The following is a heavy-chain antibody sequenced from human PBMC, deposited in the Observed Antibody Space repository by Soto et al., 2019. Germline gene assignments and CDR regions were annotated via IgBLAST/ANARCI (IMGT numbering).Heavy chain of an antibody. J-gene: IGHJ6*02. CDR3: ARGGSEGGLDV. CDR2: LYYSGNT. Sequence: PSETLSLTRPVTGGSISTYYWTWIRQAPGKGLEWIGYLYYSGNTNYNPSLKSRVTMSVDTSKNHFYLTLTSATAADTAVYFCARGGSEGGLDVWGQGTTVTVSS. CDR1: GGSISTYY. D-gene: IGHD3-10*01. V-gene: IGHV4-59*01.